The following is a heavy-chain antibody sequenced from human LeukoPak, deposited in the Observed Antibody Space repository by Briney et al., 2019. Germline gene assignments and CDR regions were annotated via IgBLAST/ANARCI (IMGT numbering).Heavy chain of an antibody. CDR3: ARGGVWFGELVDY. V-gene: IGHV4-34*01. CDR2: INHSGST. CDR1: GGSFSGYC. J-gene: IGHJ4*02. D-gene: IGHD3-10*01. Sequence: SETMSLTCAVYGGSFSGYCWSWIRQPPGKGLEWIGEINHSGSTNYNPSLKSRVTISVDTSTNQFSLKLSSVTAADTAVYYCARGGVWFGELVDYWGQGTLVTVSS.